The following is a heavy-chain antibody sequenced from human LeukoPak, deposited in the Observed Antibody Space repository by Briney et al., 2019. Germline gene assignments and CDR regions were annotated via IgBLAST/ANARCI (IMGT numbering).Heavy chain of an antibody. Sequence: GASLRLSCAASGFIFSNYAMYWVRQAPGKGLEWASAISGRSDNTYYADSVKGRFTLSRDSSKNTLYLQMNSLRADVTAVYYCAKWGDYDVLTGYYVSDFWGQGTLVTVSS. CDR3: AKWGDYDVLTGYYVSDF. J-gene: IGHJ4*02. V-gene: IGHV3-23*01. CDR2: ISGRSDNT. CDR1: GFIFSNYA. D-gene: IGHD3-9*01.